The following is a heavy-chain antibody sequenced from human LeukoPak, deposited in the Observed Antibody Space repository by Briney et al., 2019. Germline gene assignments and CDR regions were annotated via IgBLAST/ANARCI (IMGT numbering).Heavy chain of an antibody. CDR2: IYYSGST. CDR3: ARPLWPCSSTRCYPGGDAFDI. D-gene: IGHD2-2*01. J-gene: IGHJ3*02. CDR1: GGSISSSSCY. Sequence: SETLSLTCTLSGGSISSSSCYWGWTPQPPGKGLEWIGRIYYSGSTYYNPSLKSRVRISVDTSKNQFSLKLSSVTAADTAVYYCARPLWPCSSTRCYPGGDAFDIWGQGTMVTVSS. V-gene: IGHV4-39*01.